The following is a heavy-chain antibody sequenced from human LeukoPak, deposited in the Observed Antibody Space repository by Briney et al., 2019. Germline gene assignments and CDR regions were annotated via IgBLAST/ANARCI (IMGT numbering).Heavy chain of an antibody. V-gene: IGHV3-21*01. CDR3: ARDRGEDYYGSGNYLRAFDI. CDR1: GFTFSSYT. CDR2: ISSGSSYI. Sequence: PGGSLRLSCAASGFTFSSYTMNWVRQTPGKGLEWVSSISSGSSYIYYADSVKGRFTISRDNAKKSLSLQMNSLRAEDTAVYYCARDRGEDYYGSGNYLRAFDIWGQGTMVTVSS. D-gene: IGHD3-10*01. J-gene: IGHJ3*02.